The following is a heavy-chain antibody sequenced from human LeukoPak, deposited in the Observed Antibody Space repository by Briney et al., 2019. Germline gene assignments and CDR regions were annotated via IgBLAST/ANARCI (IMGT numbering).Heavy chain of an antibody. D-gene: IGHD2-21*01. CDR1: GGSMSSYY. CDR2: IYDSGNT. Sequence: SETLSLTCTVSGGSMSSYYWSWIRQPPGKGLEWIGYIYDSGNTNYNPSLKSRVTISVDTSKNQFSLKVRSVTAADTAVYYCAKGEGDYWGQGTLVTVSS. V-gene: IGHV4-59*01. CDR3: AKGEGDY. J-gene: IGHJ4*02.